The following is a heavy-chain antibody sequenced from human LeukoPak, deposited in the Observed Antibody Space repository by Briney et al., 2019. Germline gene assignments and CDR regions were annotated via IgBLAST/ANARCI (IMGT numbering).Heavy chain of an antibody. CDR2: IYYSGST. CDR1: GGSISSYY. Sequence: SETLSLTCTVSGGSISSYYWSWIRQPPGKGLEWIGYIYYSGSTNYNPSLKSRVTISVDTSKNQFSLKLGPVTAADTAVYYCARERRDGYNTLDYWGQGTLVTVSS. CDR3: ARERRDGYNTLDY. V-gene: IGHV4-59*01. D-gene: IGHD5-24*01. J-gene: IGHJ4*02.